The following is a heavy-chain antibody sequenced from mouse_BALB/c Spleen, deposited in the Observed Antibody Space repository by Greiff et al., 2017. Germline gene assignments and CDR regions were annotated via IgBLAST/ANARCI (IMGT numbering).Heavy chain of an antibody. Sequence: EVHLVESGGGLVQPGGSMKLSCVASGFTFSNYWMNWVRQSPEKGLEWVAEIRLKSNNYATHYAESVKGRFTISRDDSKSSVYLQMNNLRAEDTGIYYCIGLRRYFDFGGQGTTLTVSS. J-gene: IGHJ2*01. CDR2: IRLKSNNYAT. V-gene: IGHV6-6*02. CDR3: IGLRRYFDF. CDR1: GFTFSNYW. D-gene: IGHD2-12*01.